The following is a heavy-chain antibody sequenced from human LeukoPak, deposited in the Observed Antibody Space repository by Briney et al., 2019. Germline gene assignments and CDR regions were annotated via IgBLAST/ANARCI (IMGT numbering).Heavy chain of an antibody. D-gene: IGHD1-1*01. J-gene: IGHJ3*02. CDR1: GFTFSSYE. V-gene: IGHV3-48*03. CDR2: ISSSGSTI. Sequence: PGGSLRLSCAASGFTFSSYEMNWVRQAPGKGLEWVSYISSSGSTIYYADSVKGRFTISRDNAKESLFPQMNSLRPEDTALYYCASLKIRRIGNAFDIWGQGTMVTVSS. CDR3: ASLKIRRIGNAFDI.